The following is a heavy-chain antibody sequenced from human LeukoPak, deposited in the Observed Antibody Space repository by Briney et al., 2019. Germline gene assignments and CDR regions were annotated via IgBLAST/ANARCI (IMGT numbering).Heavy chain of an antibody. CDR3: ARDSIGGNVLRFLDLPTPFDY. CDR2: IKQDGSEK. CDR1: GFTFSSYW. D-gene: IGHD3-3*01. V-gene: IGHV3-7*01. Sequence: PGGSLRLSCAASGFTFSSYWMSWVRQAPGKGLEWVANIKQDGSEKYYVDSVKGRFTISRDNAKNSLYLQMNSLRAEDTAVYYCARDSIGGNVLRFLDLPTPFDYWGQGTLVTVSS. J-gene: IGHJ4*02.